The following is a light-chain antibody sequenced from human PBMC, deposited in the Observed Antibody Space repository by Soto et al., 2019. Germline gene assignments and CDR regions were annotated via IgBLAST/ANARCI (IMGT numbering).Light chain of an antibody. CDR2: GVT. V-gene: IGKV3-15*01. J-gene: IGKJ2*01. CDR3: QQYEGWPRT. Sequence: EIVMTQSPDTLSVSPGDTAILSCRSSQNIHINLAWYQQKPGQAPTLLIYGVTARAPGVPARFSGSGYGTDFTLTIRSVQSGDFGVFYCQQYEGWPRTFGLGTKVEIQ. CDR1: QNIHIN.